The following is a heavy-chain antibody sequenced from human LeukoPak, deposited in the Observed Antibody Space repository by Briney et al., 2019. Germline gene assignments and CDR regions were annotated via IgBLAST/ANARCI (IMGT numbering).Heavy chain of an antibody. V-gene: IGHV4-59*01. D-gene: IGHD3-10*01. CDR3: ARAPNYGSGSYYNHFDY. CDR1: GGSISSYY. Sequence: SETLSLTCTVSGGSISSYYWSWIRQPPGKGLEWIGYIYYSGSTNYNPSLKSRVTISVDTSKNQFSLKLSSVTAADTAVYYCARAPNYGSGSYYNHFDYWGQGTLVTVSS. J-gene: IGHJ4*02. CDR2: IYYSGST.